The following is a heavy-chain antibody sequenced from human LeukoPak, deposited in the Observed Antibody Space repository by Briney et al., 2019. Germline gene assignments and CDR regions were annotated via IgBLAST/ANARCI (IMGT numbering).Heavy chain of an antibody. CDR2: ISSNGGST. CDR3: AKEPLSGGAYYFDH. V-gene: IGHV3-64*04. Sequence: GGSLRLSCSASGFTFSSYAMHWVRQAPGKGLKYVSAISSNGGSTYYSDSVKGRFTISRDNSKNTLYLQMNSLRAEDTAVYYCAKEPLSGGAYYFDHWGQGTLVTVSS. J-gene: IGHJ4*02. D-gene: IGHD3-10*01. CDR1: GFTFSSYA.